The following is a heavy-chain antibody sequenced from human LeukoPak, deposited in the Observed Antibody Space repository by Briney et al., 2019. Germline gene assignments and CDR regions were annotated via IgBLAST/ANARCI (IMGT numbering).Heavy chain of an antibody. V-gene: IGHV4-39*01. J-gene: IGHJ6*03. CDR3: MKGLAVAGKFFYNYNTDA. Sequence: PSETLSLTCTVSGVSIRSSYYYWGWIRQPPGKGLEWIGSIYDSGSTYYSPSLQSRVSISVDTSKNQFSLNFKSMTAADTAAYYCMKGLAVAGKFFYNYNTDAWSQGTAVTVSS. CDR2: IYDSGST. D-gene: IGHD6-19*01. CDR1: GVSIRSSYYY.